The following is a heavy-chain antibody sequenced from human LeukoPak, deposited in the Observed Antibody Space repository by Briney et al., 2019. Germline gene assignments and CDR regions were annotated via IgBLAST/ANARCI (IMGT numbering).Heavy chain of an antibody. V-gene: IGHV3-30*18. CDR1: GFTFSSYG. Sequence: PGGSLRLSCAASGFTFSSYGMHWVRQAPGKGLEWVAVISYDGSNKYYADSVKGRFTISRDNSKNTLYLQMNSLRAEDTAVYYCAKETLDYFDSSGYDYWGQGTLVTVSS. CDR3: AKETLDYFDSSGYDY. J-gene: IGHJ4*02. D-gene: IGHD3-22*01. CDR2: ISYDGSNK.